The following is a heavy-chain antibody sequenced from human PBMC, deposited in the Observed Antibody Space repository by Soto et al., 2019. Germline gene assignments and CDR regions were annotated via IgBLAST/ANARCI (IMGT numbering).Heavy chain of an antibody. V-gene: IGHV4-39*01. Sequence: SETLSLTCTVSGVSISSSSYYWGWIRQPPGKGLEWIGSIYYNGSTYYNPSLKSRVTISVDTSKNQFSLKLSSVTAADTAVYYCARTDSQWLVDYWGQGTLVTVSS. J-gene: IGHJ4*02. D-gene: IGHD6-19*01. CDR1: GVSISSSSYY. CDR3: ARTDSQWLVDY. CDR2: IYYNGST.